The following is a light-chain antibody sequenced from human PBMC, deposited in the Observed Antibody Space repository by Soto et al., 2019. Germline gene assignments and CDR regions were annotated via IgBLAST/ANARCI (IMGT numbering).Light chain of an antibody. CDR2: DNN. CDR3: ATWDGGLTPQGV. J-gene: IGLJ1*01. Sequence: QSVLSQPPSVSAAPGQRVTISCSGSTSNIGKYYVSWYQQVPGTGPRLLIYDNNQRPSGIPDRFSGAKSGTSATLAITGLQTGDEADYYCATWDGGLTPQGVFGTGTKLTVL. V-gene: IGLV1-51*01. CDR1: TSNIGKYY.